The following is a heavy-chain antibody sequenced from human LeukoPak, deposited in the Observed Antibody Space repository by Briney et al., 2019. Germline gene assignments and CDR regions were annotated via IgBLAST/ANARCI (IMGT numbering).Heavy chain of an antibody. CDR3: ARDFGDSSGPDY. D-gene: IGHD3-22*01. J-gene: IGHJ4*02. CDR1: GFTVRSNY. CDR2: IYNDGGT. V-gene: IGHV3-66*02. Sequence: GGSLRLSCAASGFTVRSNYMSWVRQAPGKGLEWVSIIYNDGGTYYADSVKGRFTISRDNSKNTLYLQMNSLRAEDTAVYYCARDFGDSSGPDYWGQGTLVTVSS.